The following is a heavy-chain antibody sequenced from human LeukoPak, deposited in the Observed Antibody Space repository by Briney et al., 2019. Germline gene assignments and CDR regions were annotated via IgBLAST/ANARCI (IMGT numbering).Heavy chain of an antibody. CDR1: RFTFSNFD. D-gene: IGHD5/OR15-5a*01. CDR3: ARQIGVSIDY. J-gene: IGHJ4*02. Sequence: GGSLRLSCAASRFTFSNFDMHWVRQAPGKGLEWVTFIRFDGSNEYYADSVRGRFTISSDNSKNTLYLQMSSLRPEDTAVYYCARQIGVSIDYWGQGTLVTVSS. V-gene: IGHV3-30*02. CDR2: IRFDGSNE.